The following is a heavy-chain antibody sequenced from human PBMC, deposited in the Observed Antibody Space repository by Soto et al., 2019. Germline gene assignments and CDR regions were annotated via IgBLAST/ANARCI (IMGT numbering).Heavy chain of an antibody. D-gene: IGHD6-13*01. Sequence: QVQLVESGGGVVQPGRSLRLSCAASGFTFSSYGMHWVRQAPGKGLEWVAVIWYDGSNKYYADSVKGRFTISRDNSKNTLYLQMNSLRAADTAVYYCARGAGYSSRGGMDVWGQGTTVTVSS. CDR2: IWYDGSNK. CDR1: GFTFSSYG. CDR3: ARGAGYSSRGGMDV. V-gene: IGHV3-33*01. J-gene: IGHJ6*02.